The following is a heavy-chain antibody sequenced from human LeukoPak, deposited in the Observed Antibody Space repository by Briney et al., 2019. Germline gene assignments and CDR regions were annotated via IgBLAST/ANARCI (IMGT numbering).Heavy chain of an antibody. J-gene: IGHJ4*02. D-gene: IGHD3-10*01. CDR3: ARKSAYYYDSGSYYFPDY. CDR2: IYHSGST. CDR1: GYSISSGYY. V-gene: IGHV4-38-2*02. Sequence: SETLSLTCTVSGYSISSGYYWGWIRPPPGKGLEWIGSIYHSGSTYYNPSLKSRVTISVDTSKNQFSLKLSSVTAADTAVYYCARKSAYYYDSGSYYFPDYWGRGTLVTVSS.